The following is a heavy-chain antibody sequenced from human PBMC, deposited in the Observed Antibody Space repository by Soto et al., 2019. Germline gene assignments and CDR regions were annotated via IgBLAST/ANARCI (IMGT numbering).Heavy chain of an antibody. CDR1: GFPFDRYG. CDR3: AKGRIAVAAGAFDS. D-gene: IGHD6-19*01. V-gene: IGHV3-33*03. J-gene: IGHJ3*01. CDR2: MWYDGSNT. Sequence: QVHLAESGGGVVQPGTSLRLSCATSGFPFDRYGMHWVRQAPGKGLEWVAAMWYDGSNTYYGESVKGRFLISRDNSKNTVYLEMNSLRVEDTGVYFCAKGRIAVAAGAFDSWGPGTRVTVSS.